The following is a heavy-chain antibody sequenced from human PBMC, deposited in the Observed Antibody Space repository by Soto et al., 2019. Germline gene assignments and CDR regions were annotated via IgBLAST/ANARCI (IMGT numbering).Heavy chain of an antibody. CDR2: IIPIFGTA. Sequence: SVKVSCKASGGTFSSYAISWVRQAPGQGLEWMGGIIPIFGTANYAQKFQGRVTITADESTSTAYMELSSLRSEDTAVYYCARDPTRWELLYYFVYWGQGTLVTVSS. V-gene: IGHV1-69*13. CDR3: ARDPTRWELLYYFVY. J-gene: IGHJ4*02. D-gene: IGHD1-26*01. CDR1: GGTFSSYA.